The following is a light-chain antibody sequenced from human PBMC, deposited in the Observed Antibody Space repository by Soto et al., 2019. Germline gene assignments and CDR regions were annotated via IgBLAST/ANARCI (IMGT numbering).Light chain of an antibody. CDR2: LTS. CDR3: QQSYSTLYF. J-gene: IGKJ2*01. CDR1: RSICNY. Sequence: DIQMTQSPASLSASIGDRVTITCRARRSICNYLNWYQQKPESAPKLLIYLTSSLQSGVPSRLSGGGSGTDFTITISSLQPADFEAYYCQQSYSTLYFFGQGNKLAIK. V-gene: IGKV1-39*01.